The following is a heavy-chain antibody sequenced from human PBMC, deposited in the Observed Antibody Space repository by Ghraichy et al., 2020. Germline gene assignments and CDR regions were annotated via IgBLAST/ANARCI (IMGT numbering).Heavy chain of an antibody. Sequence: GGSLRLSCAASGFTFSSYAMHWVRQAPGKGLELVAVISYDGSNNYYADSVKGRFTISRDNSKNTLYLQMNSLRAEDTAVYYCARDLDIVVVTATLDYWGQGTLVTVSS. D-gene: IGHD2-21*02. CDR1: GFTFSSYA. J-gene: IGHJ4*02. V-gene: IGHV3-30*04. CDR3: ARDLDIVVVTATLDY. CDR2: ISYDGSNN.